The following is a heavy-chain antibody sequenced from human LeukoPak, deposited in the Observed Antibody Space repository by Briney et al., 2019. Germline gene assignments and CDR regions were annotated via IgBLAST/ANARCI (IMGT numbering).Heavy chain of an antibody. Sequence: GGSLRLSCTASGFTFSTYAMSWVRQAPGKGLEWVPSISPSGGNTYYADSVKGRFTISRDNSKNTVYLQMNSLTAEDTAVYYCAKGARNTAPDYWGQGTLVTVSS. V-gene: IGHV3-23*01. J-gene: IGHJ4*02. CDR3: AKGARNTAPDY. CDR1: GFTFSTYA. D-gene: IGHD5-18*01. CDR2: ISPSGGNT.